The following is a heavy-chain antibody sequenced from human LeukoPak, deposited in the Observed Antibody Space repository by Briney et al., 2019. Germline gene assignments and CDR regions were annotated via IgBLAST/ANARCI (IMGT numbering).Heavy chain of an antibody. CDR2: ITSSGGST. V-gene: IGHV3-23*01. CDR3: AKRYYYDNSGLWDS. J-gene: IGHJ4*02. CDR1: GFTFSSYA. Sequence: GGSLRLSCAGPGFTFSSYAMSWVRQAPGKGLEWVSAITSSGGSTYYVDSVKGRFTISRDNSKNTLYLQVNSLRAEDTAVYYCAKRYYYDNSGLWDSWGQGTLVTVSS. D-gene: IGHD3-22*01.